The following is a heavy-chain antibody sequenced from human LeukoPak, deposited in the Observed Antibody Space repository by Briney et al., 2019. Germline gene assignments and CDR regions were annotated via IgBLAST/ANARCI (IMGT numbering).Heavy chain of an antibody. J-gene: IGHJ6*03. CDR2: INPSGGST. CDR3: ARGGRYCSSTSCSICYYYYYMDV. D-gene: IGHD2-2*01. CDR1: GYTFTSYY. V-gene: IGHV1-46*01. Sequence: ASVKVSCKASGYTFTSYYMHWVRQAPGQGLEWMGIINPSGGSTSYAQKFQGRVTMTRDMSTSTVYMELSSLRSEDTAVYYCARGGRYCSSTSCSICYYYYYMDVWGKGTTVTISS.